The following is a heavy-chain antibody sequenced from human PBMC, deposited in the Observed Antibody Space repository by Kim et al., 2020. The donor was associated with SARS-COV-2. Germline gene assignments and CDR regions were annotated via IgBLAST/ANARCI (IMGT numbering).Heavy chain of an antibody. D-gene: IGHD3-10*01. J-gene: IGHJ6*03. Sequence: ASVKVSCKASGYTFTGYYMHWVRQAPGQGLEWMGWINPNSGGTNYAQKFQGRVTMTRDTSISTAYMELSRLRSDDTAVYYCARVVGYYYGSGRPYYYYYMDVWGKGTTVTV. CDR1: GYTFTGYY. V-gene: IGHV1-2*02. CDR2: INPNSGGT. CDR3: ARVVGYYYGSGRPYYYYYMDV.